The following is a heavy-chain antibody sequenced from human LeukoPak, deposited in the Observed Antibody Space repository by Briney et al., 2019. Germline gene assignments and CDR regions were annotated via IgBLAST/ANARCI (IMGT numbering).Heavy chain of an antibody. V-gene: IGHV4-4*07. CDR1: GGSISSYY. CDR2: IYTSGST. D-gene: IGHD6-13*01. CDR3: ARDRPYSSSLRYYYYMDV. J-gene: IGHJ6*03. Sequence: SETLSLTCTVSGGSISSYYWSWIRQPAGKGLEWIGRIYTSGSTNYNPSLKSRVTMSVDTSKNQFSLKLSSVTAADTAVYYCARDRPYSSSLRYYYYMDVWGKGTTVTISS.